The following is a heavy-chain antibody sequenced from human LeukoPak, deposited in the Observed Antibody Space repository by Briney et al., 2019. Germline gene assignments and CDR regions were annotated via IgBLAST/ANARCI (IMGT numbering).Heavy chain of an antibody. J-gene: IGHJ4*02. D-gene: IGHD6-19*01. CDR3: ARTWYSSGWYSYYFDY. CDR2: IYFSGRT. V-gene: IGHV4-59*01. Sequence: SETLSLTCSVSGGSISSYYWSWIRQPPGKGLEWIGYIYFSGRTNYNPSLKSRVTISVDTSKNQFSLKLSSVTAADTAVYYCARTWYSSGWYSYYFDYWGQGTLVTVSS. CDR1: GGSISSYY.